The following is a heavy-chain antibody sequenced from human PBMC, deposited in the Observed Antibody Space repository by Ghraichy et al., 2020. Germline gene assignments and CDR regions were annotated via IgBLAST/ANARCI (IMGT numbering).Heavy chain of an antibody. V-gene: IGHV3-7*01. J-gene: IGHJ3*02. Sequence: GGSLRLSCAASGFTFGRYWMTWVRQAPGKGLECVANIKHDGSEKYYVDSVKGRFTISRDNAKNSLYLQMNSLRAEDTAVYYCSRDLWVTAPGIWGQGTMVPVSS. CDR3: SRDLWVTAPGI. CDR2: IKHDGSEK. D-gene: IGHD2-21*02. CDR1: GFTFGRYW.